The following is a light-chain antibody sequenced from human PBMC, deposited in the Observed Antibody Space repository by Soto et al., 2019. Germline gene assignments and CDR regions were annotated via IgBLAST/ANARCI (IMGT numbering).Light chain of an antibody. CDR2: DVS. Sequence: QSALTQPASVSGSPGQSITISCTGSSSDVGVYNYVSWYQQHPGKAPKLIIYDVSNRPSGVSNRFSGSKSGNTASLTISGLQVEDEADYYCSSYTSSSTVVFGGGTKLTVL. CDR3: SSYTSSSTVV. V-gene: IGLV2-14*01. J-gene: IGLJ2*01. CDR1: SSDVGVYNY.